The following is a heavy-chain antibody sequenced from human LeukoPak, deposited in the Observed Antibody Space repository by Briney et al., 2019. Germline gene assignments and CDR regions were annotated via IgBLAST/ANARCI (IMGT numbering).Heavy chain of an antibody. CDR2: VYYTGST. CDR1: CGSITSASSY. Sequence: PSETLSLTCTVSCGSITSASSYWGWIRQPPGKGLEWIGAVYYTGSTYYSSSLKSRVTISLDTSKKNFSLRLTSVTAADTAVYYCARRNVPGGGNWFDPWGQGTLVIVSS. CDR3: ARRNVPGGGNWFDP. V-gene: IGHV4-39*02. J-gene: IGHJ5*02. D-gene: IGHD2-8*01.